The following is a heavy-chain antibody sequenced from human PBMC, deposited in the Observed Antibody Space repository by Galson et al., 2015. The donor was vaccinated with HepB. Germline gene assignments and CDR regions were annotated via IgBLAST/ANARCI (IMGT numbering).Heavy chain of an antibody. V-gene: IGHV3-30*18. J-gene: IGHJ6*02. CDR2: ISYDGSNK. CDR1: GFTFSSYG. CDR3: ANVAARPFYYYGTDV. Sequence: SLRLSCAASGFTFSSYGMHWVRQAPGKGLEWVAVISYDGSNKYYADSVKGRFTISRDNSKNTLYLQMNSLRAEDTAVYYCANVAARPFYYYGTDVWGQGTTVTVSS. D-gene: IGHD6-6*01.